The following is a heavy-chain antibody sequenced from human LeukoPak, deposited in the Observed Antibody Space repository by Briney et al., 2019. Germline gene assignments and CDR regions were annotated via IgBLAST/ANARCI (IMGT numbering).Heavy chain of an antibody. CDR3: ARGGYYGSGNDFRFDP. V-gene: IGHV4-61*05. CDR2: IHYTGST. D-gene: IGHD3-10*01. CDR1: GGSISSSSYY. Sequence: KASETLSLTCTVSGGSISSSSYYWGWIRQPPGKGLECIGYIHYTGSTNYNPSLKSRVTISVETSKNQFSLKLKSVTAADTAVYYCARGGYYGSGNDFRFDPWGQGTLVTVSS. J-gene: IGHJ5*02.